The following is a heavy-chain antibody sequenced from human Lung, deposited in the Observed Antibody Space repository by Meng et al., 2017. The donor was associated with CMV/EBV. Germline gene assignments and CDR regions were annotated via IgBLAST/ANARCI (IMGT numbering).Heavy chain of an antibody. J-gene: IGHJ1*01. D-gene: IGHD3-22*01. CDR3: ARSHYESSGYYYIH. CDR1: GYTFTGYG. Sequence: SGYTFTGYGISWVRQAPGQGLEWMGWISSYNGNSKNAQKLQGRVTMTIDMSTTTAYMELKSLRSDDTAVYYCARSHYESSGYYYIHWGRGTQVTVSS. V-gene: IGHV1-18*01. CDR2: ISSYNGNS.